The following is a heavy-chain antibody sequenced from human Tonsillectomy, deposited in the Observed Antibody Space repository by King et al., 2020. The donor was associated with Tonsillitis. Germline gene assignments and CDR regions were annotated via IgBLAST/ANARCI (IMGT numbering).Heavy chain of an antibody. D-gene: IGHD6-13*01. CDR2: INPNSGGA. CDR3: ARGPWVYDSSSVAF. J-gene: IGHJ4*02. CDR1: GYTFTAYY. Sequence: QLVRSGAEVKKPGASVKVSCKASGYTFTAYYMYWVRQAPGQGLEWVGWINPNSGGANYAQKFQGRATMTRDTSISTAYMELSRLRSDDTAVYYCARGPWVYDSSSVAFWGQGTLVTVSS. V-gene: IGHV1-2*02.